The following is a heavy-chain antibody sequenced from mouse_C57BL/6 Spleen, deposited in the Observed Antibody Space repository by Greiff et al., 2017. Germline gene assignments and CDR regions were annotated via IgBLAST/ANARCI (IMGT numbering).Heavy chain of an antibody. CDR2: INPSTGGT. J-gene: IGHJ2*01. CDR1: GYSFTGYY. V-gene: IGHV1-42*01. Sequence: EVQLQQSGPELVKPGASVKISCKASGYSFTGYYMNWVKQSPEKSLEWIGEINPSTGGTTYNQKFKAKATLTVDKSSSTAYMQLKSLTSEDSAVYYCARRGHYYGSYYFDYWGQGTTLTVSS. CDR3: ARRGHYYGSYYFDY. D-gene: IGHD1-1*01.